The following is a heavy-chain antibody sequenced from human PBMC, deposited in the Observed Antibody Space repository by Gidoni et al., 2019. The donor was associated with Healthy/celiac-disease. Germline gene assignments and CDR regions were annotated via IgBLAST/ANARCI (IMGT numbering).Heavy chain of an antibody. CDR3: ASRVVVPAAIENRVYGMDV. CDR1: GGSISSSSYY. V-gene: IGHV4-39*01. J-gene: IGHJ6*02. D-gene: IGHD2-2*02. CDR2: IYYSGST. Sequence: QLQLQASGPGLVKPSETLSLTCTVSGGSISSSSYYWGWIRQPPGKGLEWIGSIYYSGSTYYNPSLKSRVTISVDTSKNQFSLKLSSVTAADTAVYYCASRVVVPAAIENRVYGMDVWGQGTTVTVSS.